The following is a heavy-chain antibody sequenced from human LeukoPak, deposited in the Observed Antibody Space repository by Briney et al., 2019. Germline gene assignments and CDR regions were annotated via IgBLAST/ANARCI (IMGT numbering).Heavy chain of an antibody. CDR3: ARTYSSSHYYFDY. D-gene: IGHD6-13*01. Sequence: GESLKISCKRSVYSFTSYWIGWVRQMPGKGLEWMGIIYPGDSDTRYSPSFQGQVTISADKSISTAYLQWSSLKASDTAMYHCARTYSSSHYYFDYWGQGTLVTVSS. CDR1: VYSFTSYW. V-gene: IGHV5-51*01. J-gene: IGHJ4*02. CDR2: IYPGDSDT.